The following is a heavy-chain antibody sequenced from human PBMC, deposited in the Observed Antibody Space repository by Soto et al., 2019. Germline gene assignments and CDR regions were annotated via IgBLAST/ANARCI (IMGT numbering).Heavy chain of an antibody. CDR2: ISAYNGNT. V-gene: IGHV1-18*01. CDR3: ARVIADTNNWFDP. Sequence: ASGKVSCKASGYTFTSYGISWVRQAPGQGLEWMGWISAYNGNTNYAQKVQGRVTMTTDTSTSTAYIELTSLRSDDTAVYSCARVIADTNNWFDPWGQGTLVTVPP. CDR1: GYTFTSYG. J-gene: IGHJ5*02. D-gene: IGHD2-21*01.